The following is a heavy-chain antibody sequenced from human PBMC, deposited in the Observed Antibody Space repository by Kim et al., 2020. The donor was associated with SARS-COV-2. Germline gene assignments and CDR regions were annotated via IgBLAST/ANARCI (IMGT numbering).Heavy chain of an antibody. CDR2: IFSNTVM. D-gene: IGHD3-16*01. J-gene: IGHJ6*03. V-gene: IGHV4-59*01. CDR3: ARDPGEITASGVVISYYN. Sequence: SETLSLTCTVSGGSMKKYYWNWIRRPPGKGLEWIGYIFSNTVMNFNPSFAGRVSMSVDTSNNQFSLRLNSATAGDTAVYYCARDPGEITASGVVISYYN. CDR1: GGSMKKYY.